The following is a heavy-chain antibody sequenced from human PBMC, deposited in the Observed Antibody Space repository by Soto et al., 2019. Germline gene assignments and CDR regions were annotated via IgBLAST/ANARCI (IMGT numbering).Heavy chain of an antibody. V-gene: IGHV4-34*01. CDR3: APTPRLLVP. J-gene: IGHJ5*02. CDR1: GGSFIGYL. CDR2: INSGGIT. D-gene: IGHD2-8*02. Sequence: QVQLPQWGGGLFKPAETLSLTCTVSGGSFIGYLYNWIRQAPGRGPEWIAEINSGGITKYNPSLKRRLNLSGDTSNKHFSLTLKSLTAANTAVYYCAPTPRLLVPWGQGSLVIVSS.